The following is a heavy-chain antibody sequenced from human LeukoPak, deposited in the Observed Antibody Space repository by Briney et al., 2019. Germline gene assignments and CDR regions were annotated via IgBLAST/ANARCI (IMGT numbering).Heavy chain of an antibody. D-gene: IGHD3-10*01. CDR1: GGSMSTYY. CDR2: IYYSGNT. V-gene: IGHV4-59*13. CDR3: AAGGHADSATFIGAFDI. Sequence: SETLSLTCTVSGGSMSTYYWSWIRQPPGKGLEWIGYIYYSGNTKYNPSLKTRVSMSVDTSKNQFSLKLSSVTAADTAVYYCAAGGHADSATFIGAFDIWGQGTMVTVSA. J-gene: IGHJ3*02.